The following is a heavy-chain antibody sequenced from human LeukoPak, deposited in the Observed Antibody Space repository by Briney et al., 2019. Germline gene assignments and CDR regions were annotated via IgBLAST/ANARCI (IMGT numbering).Heavy chain of an antibody. D-gene: IGHD2-2*02. Sequence: GGSLRLSYAASGFTFSSYWMNWVRLTPEKGLEWEASIKQDGSEKYYVDSVKGRFTISRGNAKNSLYLQMNSLRAEDTAVYFCARDCSSTSCYTRFDSWGQGTLVTVSS. CDR2: IKQDGSEK. CDR1: GFTFSSYW. CDR3: ARDCSSTSCYTRFDS. V-gene: IGHV3-7*01. J-gene: IGHJ5*01.